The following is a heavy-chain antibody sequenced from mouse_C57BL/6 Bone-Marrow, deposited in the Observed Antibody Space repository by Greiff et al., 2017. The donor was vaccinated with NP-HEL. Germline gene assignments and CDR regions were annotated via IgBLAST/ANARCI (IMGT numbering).Heavy chain of an antibody. J-gene: IGHJ2*01. Sequence: QVQLQQSGAELVRPGPSVKMSCKASGYTFTNYWIGWAKQRPGHGLEWIGDIYPGGGYTNYNEKFKGKATLTADKSSSTAYMQFSSLTSEDSAIYYCARWYYGSSFDYWGQGTTLTVSS. CDR3: ARWYYGSSFDY. V-gene: IGHV1-63*01. CDR2: IYPGGGYT. D-gene: IGHD1-1*01. CDR1: GYTFTNYW.